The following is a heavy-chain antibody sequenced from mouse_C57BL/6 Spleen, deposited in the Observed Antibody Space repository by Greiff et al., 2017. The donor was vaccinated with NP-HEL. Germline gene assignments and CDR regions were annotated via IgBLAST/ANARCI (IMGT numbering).Heavy chain of an antibody. D-gene: IGHD1-1*01. V-gene: IGHV1-80*01. J-gene: IGHJ2*01. Sequence: QVQLQQSGAELVKPGASVKISCKASGYAFSSYWMNWVKQRPGKGLEWIGQIYPGDGDTNYNGKCKGKATLTADKSSSTAYMQLSSLTSEDSAVYFCARRATVAPYYFDYWGQGTTLTVSS. CDR3: ARRATVAPYYFDY. CDR2: IYPGDGDT. CDR1: GYAFSSYW.